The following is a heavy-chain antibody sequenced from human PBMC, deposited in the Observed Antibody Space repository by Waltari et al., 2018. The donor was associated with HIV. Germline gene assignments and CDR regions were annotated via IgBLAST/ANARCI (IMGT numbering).Heavy chain of an antibody. D-gene: IGHD3-3*01. CDR1: VFNLTTYD. CDR3: VRVAATASAPFDL. J-gene: IGHJ4*02. CDR2: LSRSDLET. V-gene: IGHV3-23*01. Sequence: EVQLSASGGGLVQPGESLRLSCVGSVFNLTTYDMAWVRQTPGRGLHWISSLSRSDLETYYADAVKGRFSVSRDDAENTLHLHMDRLTVDDTALYYCVRVAATASAPFDLWGQGTLVTVSS.